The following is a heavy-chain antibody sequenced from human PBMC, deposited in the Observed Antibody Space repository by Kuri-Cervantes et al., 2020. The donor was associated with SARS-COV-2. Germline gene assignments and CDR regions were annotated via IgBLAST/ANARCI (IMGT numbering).Heavy chain of an antibody. CDR1: TFTFSNCS. J-gene: IGHJ4*02. V-gene: IGHV3-48*01. CDR3: ARESAPYFDY. Sequence: GGSLRLSCAASTFTFSNCSMSRVRQAPGKGLEWVSYISSSTSTKYYAGSVKGRFTICRDNARNSLYLQMNSLRAEDTAVYYCARESAPYFDYWGQGTLVTVSS. CDR2: ISSSTSTK.